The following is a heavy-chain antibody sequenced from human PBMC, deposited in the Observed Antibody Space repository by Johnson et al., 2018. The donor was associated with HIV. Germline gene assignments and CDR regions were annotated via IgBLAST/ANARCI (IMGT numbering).Heavy chain of an antibody. J-gene: IGHJ3*02. CDR3: ARALTMVRGVISDALDI. V-gene: IGHV3-20*04. Sequence: VQLVESGGGVVRPGGPLRLSCAVSGFTFDDYGMSWVRQAPGKGLEWVSVINWNGCSIGYADSVTGRFTVPRDNSKNTLYLEMKSLRVEDTALYYCARALTMVRGVISDALDIWGQETMVTVSS. CDR2: INWNGCSI. CDR1: GFTFDDYG. D-gene: IGHD3-10*01.